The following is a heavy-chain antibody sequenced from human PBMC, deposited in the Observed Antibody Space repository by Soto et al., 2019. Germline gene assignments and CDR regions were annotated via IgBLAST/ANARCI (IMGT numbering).Heavy chain of an antibody. D-gene: IGHD3-22*01. CDR1: GGSISSYY. J-gene: IGHJ4*02. CDR3: ARERYDSSGYYPHFDY. V-gene: IGHV4-59*01. CDR2: IYYTGST. Sequence: QVQLQESGPGLVKPSETLSLTCTVSGGSISSYYWSWIRQPPGKGLEWIGYIYYTGSTNYNPSLQSRLTISIDTSKNQFSLKLSSVTAADTAVYYCARERYDSSGYYPHFDYWGQGTLVTVSS.